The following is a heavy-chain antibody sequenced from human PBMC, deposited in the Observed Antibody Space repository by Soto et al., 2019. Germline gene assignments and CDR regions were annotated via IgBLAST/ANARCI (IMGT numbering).Heavy chain of an antibody. V-gene: IGHV3-53*05. CDR1: GFTVSGNS. D-gene: IGHD6-19*01. CDR3: ARDPREQWLVEDGSGLLY. J-gene: IGHJ4*02. Sequence: HPGGSLRLSCAASGFTVSGNSMSWVRQAPGKGLEWVSVIYNDGSTYDADSVKGRFTISRDNSKNTLYLQMNSLRAEDTAVYYCARDPREQWLVEDGSGLLYWGQGTLVTVSS. CDR2: IYNDGST.